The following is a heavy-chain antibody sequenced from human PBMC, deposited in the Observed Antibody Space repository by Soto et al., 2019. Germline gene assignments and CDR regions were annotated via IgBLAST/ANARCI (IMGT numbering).Heavy chain of an antibody. J-gene: IGHJ4*02. V-gene: IGHV1-18*01. D-gene: IGHD3-3*01. Sequence: GASVKVSCKASGYTFTSYGISWVRQAPGQGLEWMGWISAYNGNTNYAQKLQGRVTMTTDTSTSTAYMELRSLRSDDTAVYYCARVNYDFWSGYRSVDYWGQGTLVTVSS. CDR2: ISAYNGNT. CDR1: GYTFTSYG. CDR3: ARVNYDFWSGYRSVDY.